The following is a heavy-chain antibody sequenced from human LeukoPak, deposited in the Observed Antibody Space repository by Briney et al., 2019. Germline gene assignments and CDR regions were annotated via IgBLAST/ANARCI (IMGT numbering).Heavy chain of an antibody. Sequence: GGSLRLSCTGSGFVFGDADMSWVRQAPGKGLDWVGFIRRKASGGATQYAASVKCRFTISRDDSKSIAYLQMNSLRTEDTAVYYCTRALASDYWGQGTLVTVSS. CDR1: GFVFGDAD. CDR2: IRRKASGGAT. CDR3: TRALASDY. J-gene: IGHJ4*02. V-gene: IGHV3-49*04.